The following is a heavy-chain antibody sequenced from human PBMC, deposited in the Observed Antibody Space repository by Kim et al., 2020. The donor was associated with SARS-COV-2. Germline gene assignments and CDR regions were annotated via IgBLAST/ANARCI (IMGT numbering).Heavy chain of an antibody. V-gene: IGHV3-15*01. J-gene: IGHJ4*02. CDR1: GFTFSNAW. D-gene: IGHD4-17*01. CDR3: TTDVRLRGGITPTVTTHARDY. CDR2: IKSKTDGGTT. Sequence: GGSLRLSCAASGFTFSNAWMSWVRQAPGKGLEWVGRIKSKTDGGTTDYAAPVKGRFTISRDDSKNTLYLQMNSLKTEDTAVYYCTTDVRLRGGITPTVTTHARDYWGQGTLVTVSS.